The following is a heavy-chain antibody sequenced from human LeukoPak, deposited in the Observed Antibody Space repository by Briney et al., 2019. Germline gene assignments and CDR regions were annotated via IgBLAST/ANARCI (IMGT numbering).Heavy chain of an antibody. CDR1: GYTLTELS. CDR2: FDPEDGET. V-gene: IGHV1-24*01. CDR3: ATDPRGYYYDSSGYDY. Sequence: ASEKVSCKVSGYTLTELSMHWVRQAPGKGLEWMGGFDPEDGETIYAQKFQGRVTMTEDTSTDTAYMELSSLRSEDTAVYYCATDPRGYYYDSSGYDYWGQGTLVTVSS. D-gene: IGHD3-22*01. J-gene: IGHJ4*02.